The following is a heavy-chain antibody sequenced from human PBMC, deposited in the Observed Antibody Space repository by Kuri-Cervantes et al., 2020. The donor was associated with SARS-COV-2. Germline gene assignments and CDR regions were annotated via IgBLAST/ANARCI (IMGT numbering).Heavy chain of an antibody. D-gene: IGHD2/OR15-2a*01. CDR2: INHSGST. V-gene: IGHV4-39*07. CDR1: GGSISSSSYY. CDR3: ARRHEIVPDY. Sequence: SETLSLTCTVSGGSISSSSYYWGWIRQPPGKGLEWIGDINHSGSTNYNPSLKSRVTISVDTSKNQFSLKLSSVTAADTAVYYCARRHEIVPDYWGQGTLVTVS. J-gene: IGHJ4*02.